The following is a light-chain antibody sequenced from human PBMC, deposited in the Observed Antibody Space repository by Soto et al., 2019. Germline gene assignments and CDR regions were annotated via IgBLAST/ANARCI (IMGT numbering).Light chain of an antibody. CDR3: QQYKTWPLT. V-gene: IGKV3-15*01. J-gene: IGKJ5*01. Sequence: EVVLTQSPATLSVSPGEGATLSCRASQSVNLYLAWYQQKPGQAPRVIIYGVSTRATGVPGRFSGSGSGTEFTLTPSTLQSEDSAVYYCQQYKTWPLTFGQGTRLEIK. CDR2: GVS. CDR1: QSVNLY.